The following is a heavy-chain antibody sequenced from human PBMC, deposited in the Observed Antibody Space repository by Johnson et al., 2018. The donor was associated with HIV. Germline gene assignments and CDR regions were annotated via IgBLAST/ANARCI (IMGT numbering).Heavy chain of an antibody. J-gene: IGHJ3*02. Sequence: QVQLVESGGGVVQPGRSLRLSCAASGFTFSSYGMHWVRQAPGKGLEWVAVISYDGSIKYYADSVKGRFTISRDNSKNTLYLQMNSLRAEDTAVYYCARCGDADAFDIWGQGTMVTVSS. CDR3: ARCGDADAFDI. CDR2: ISYDGSIK. V-gene: IGHV3-30*03. CDR1: GFTFSSYG. D-gene: IGHD3-10*01.